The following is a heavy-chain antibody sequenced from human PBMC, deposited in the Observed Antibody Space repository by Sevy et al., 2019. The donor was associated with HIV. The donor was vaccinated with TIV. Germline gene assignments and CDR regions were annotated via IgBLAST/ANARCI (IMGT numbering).Heavy chain of an antibody. D-gene: IGHD3-22*01. V-gene: IGHV3-23*01. Sequence: GSLRLSCAASGFTFSSSAVSWVRQAPGKGLEWVSATSGSGGATYYADSVKGRFTISRDNSKNTLYLQMNSLRADDTAVYYCAKDPDSSGYYPDYWGQGTLVTVSS. CDR1: GFTFSSSA. CDR2: TSGSGGAT. CDR3: AKDPDSSGYYPDY. J-gene: IGHJ4*02.